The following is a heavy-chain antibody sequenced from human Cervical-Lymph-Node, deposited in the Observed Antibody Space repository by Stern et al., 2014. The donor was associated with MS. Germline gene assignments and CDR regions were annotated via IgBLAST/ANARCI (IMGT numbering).Heavy chain of an antibody. CDR3: ARASLGDYDWFDP. CDR1: GDSITSDTW. D-gene: IGHD4-17*01. J-gene: IGHJ5*02. CDR2: IHHSGTT. Sequence: QVQLQESGPGLVKASGTLSLTCAVSGDSITSDTWWSWVRQPPRKGVEWIGEIHHSGTTNYKPSLEGRLTISLDNAKNQFCLELNSVTAADTAVYYCARASLGDYDWFDPWGQGTLVTVSS. V-gene: IGHV4-4*02.